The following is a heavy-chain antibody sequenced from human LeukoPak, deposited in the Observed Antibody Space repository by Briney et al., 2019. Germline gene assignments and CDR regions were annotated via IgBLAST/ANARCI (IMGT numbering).Heavy chain of an antibody. Sequence: GGSLRLSCAASGFTFSSYSMNWVRQAPGKGLEWVSSISSSSSYIYYADSVKGRFTISRDNAKNSLYLQMNSLRAEDTAVYYCAKFAGWYYYDSSPDAFNIWGQGTMVTVSS. V-gene: IGHV3-21*01. D-gene: IGHD3-22*01. J-gene: IGHJ3*02. CDR1: GFTFSSYS. CDR3: AKFAGWYYYDSSPDAFNI. CDR2: ISSSSSYI.